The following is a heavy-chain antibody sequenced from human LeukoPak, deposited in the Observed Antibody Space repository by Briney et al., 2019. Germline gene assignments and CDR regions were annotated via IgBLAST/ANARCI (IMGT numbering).Heavy chain of an antibody. CDR1: GYTFTSYG. J-gene: IGHJ4*02. Sequence: ASVKVSCEASGYTFTSYGISWVRQAPGQGLEWMGWISAYNGKTNHAQNFQGRATMTTDTSTSTAYMELRSLRSDDTAVYYCARDGKQQLGFDYWGQGTLVTVSS. D-gene: IGHD6-13*01. V-gene: IGHV1-18*01. CDR3: ARDGKQQLGFDY. CDR2: ISAYNGKT.